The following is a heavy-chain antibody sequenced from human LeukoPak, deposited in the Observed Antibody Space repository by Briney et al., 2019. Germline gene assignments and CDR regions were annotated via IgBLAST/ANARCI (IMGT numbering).Heavy chain of an antibody. Sequence: SETLSLTCAVYGGSFSGYYWSWIRQPPGKGLEWIGEINHSGSTNYNPSLKSRVTISVDTSKNQFSLKLSSVTAADTAVYYCARDNSYGYHDAFDIWGQGTMVTVSS. V-gene: IGHV4-34*01. CDR3: ARDNSYGYHDAFDI. CDR2: INHSGST. CDR1: GGSFSGYY. J-gene: IGHJ3*02. D-gene: IGHD5-18*01.